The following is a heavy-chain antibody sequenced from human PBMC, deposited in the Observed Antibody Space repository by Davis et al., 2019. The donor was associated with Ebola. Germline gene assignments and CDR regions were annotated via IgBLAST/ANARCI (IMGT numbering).Heavy chain of an antibody. CDR2: IYHSGST. J-gene: IGHJ4*02. CDR3: ARDSNSGGDY. V-gene: IGHV4-30-2*01. D-gene: IGHD4-23*01. Sequence: SETLSLTCAVSGGSISSGGYSWSWIRQPPGKGLEWIGNIYHSGSTYYNPSLKSRVTISVDTSKNQFSLKLSSVTAADTAVYYCARDSNSGGDYWGQGTLVTVSS. CDR1: GGSISSGGYS.